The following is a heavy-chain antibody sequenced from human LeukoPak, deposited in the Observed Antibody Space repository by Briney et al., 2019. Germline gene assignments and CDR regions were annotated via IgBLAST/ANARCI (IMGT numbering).Heavy chain of an antibody. J-gene: IGHJ4*02. Sequence: GGSLRLSCAASGFIFSSYGMHWVRQAPGKGLEWVAVISYDGSNKYYADSVKGRFTISRDNSKNTLYLQMNSLRAEDTAVYYCAKDVAAAGTRPFFDYWGQGTLVTVSS. CDR1: GFIFSSYG. D-gene: IGHD6-13*01. V-gene: IGHV3-30*18. CDR3: AKDVAAAGTRPFFDY. CDR2: ISYDGSNK.